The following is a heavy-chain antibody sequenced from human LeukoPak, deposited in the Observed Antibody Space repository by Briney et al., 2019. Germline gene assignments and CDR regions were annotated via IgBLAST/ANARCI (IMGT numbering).Heavy chain of an antibody. J-gene: IGHJ4*02. CDR3: ARGDLVVVPASSSLIFDY. CDR2: INHSGST. D-gene: IGHD2-2*01. CDR1: GGSFSGYY. Sequence: SETLSLTCAVYGGSFSGYYWSWIRQPPGKGLEWIGEINHSGSTNYNPSLKSRVTISVDTSKNQFSLKLGSVTAADTAVYYCARGDLVVVPASSSLIFDYWGQGTLVTVSS. V-gene: IGHV4-34*01.